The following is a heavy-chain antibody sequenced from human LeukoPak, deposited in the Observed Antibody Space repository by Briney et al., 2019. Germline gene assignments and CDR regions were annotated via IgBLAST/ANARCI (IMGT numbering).Heavy chain of an antibody. Sequence: SVKVSCKASGGTFSSYAISWGRQAPGQGLEWMGGIIPIFGTENYAQKFQGRVTITADESTSPDSMELSSLRSEDTAVYYCARDFSPAPRSYSFDSWGKGPLVTVSS. J-gene: IGHJ4*02. CDR2: IIPIFGTE. CDR1: GGTFSSYA. V-gene: IGHV1-69*13. CDR3: ARDFSPAPRSYSFDS. D-gene: IGHD3-3*01.